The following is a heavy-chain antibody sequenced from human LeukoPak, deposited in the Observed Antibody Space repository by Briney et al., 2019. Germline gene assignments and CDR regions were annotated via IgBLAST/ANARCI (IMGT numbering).Heavy chain of an antibody. V-gene: IGHV1-2*02. D-gene: IGHD4-23*01. CDR1: GYTFTGYY. J-gene: IGHJ4*02. CDR3: AREFRPHLRTAHDYGGNLGY. Sequence: GASVKVSCKASGYTFTGYYMHWVRQAPGQGLEWMGWINPNSGGTNYAQKFQGRVTMTRDTSISTAYMELSRLRSDDTAVYYCAREFRPHLRTAHDYGGNLGYWGQGTLVTVSS. CDR2: INPNSGGT.